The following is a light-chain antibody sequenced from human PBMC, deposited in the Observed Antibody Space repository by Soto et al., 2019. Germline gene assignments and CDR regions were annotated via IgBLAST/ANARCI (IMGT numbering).Light chain of an antibody. Sequence: EIQMTQSPSSLSPSVGDRVTITCQASQNSNNYLNWYQQKPGRAPKXLIYAASSLQSGVPSRFSGSGSGTDLTITLSSLQPEDVETYYCQKYNSAPLTFGGGTKVEIK. J-gene: IGKJ4*01. CDR2: AAS. V-gene: IGKV1-27*01. CDR1: QNSNNY. CDR3: QKYNSAPLT.